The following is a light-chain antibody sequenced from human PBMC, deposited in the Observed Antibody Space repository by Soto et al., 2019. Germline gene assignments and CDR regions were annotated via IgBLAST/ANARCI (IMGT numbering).Light chain of an antibody. CDR3: QHHNSYSQT. CDR1: QSIRYY. J-gene: IGKJ1*01. V-gene: IGKV1-5*01. Sequence: DIQLTQSPPTLSASVGDRVTITCRASQSIRYYLAWYQQMPGKAPKLLIYGASSLQSGVPSRFSGCGSGTEFTLTISSLQPDDFATYFCQHHNSYSQTFGQGTKVEIK. CDR2: GAS.